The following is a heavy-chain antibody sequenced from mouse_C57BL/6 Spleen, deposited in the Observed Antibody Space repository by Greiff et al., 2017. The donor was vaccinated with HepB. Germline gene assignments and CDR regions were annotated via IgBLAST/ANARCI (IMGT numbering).Heavy chain of an antibody. D-gene: IGHD1-1*01. CDR1: GYAFSSSW. CDR2: IYPGDGDT. Sequence: VQLQQSGPELVKPGASVKISCKASGYAFSSSWMNWVKQRPVKGLEWIGRIYPGDGDTNYNGKFKGKATLTADKSSSTAYMQLSSLTSEDSAVYFCARSLYYYGSSRDYYAMDYWGQGTSVTVSS. CDR3: ARSLYYYGSSRDYYAMDY. J-gene: IGHJ4*01. V-gene: IGHV1-82*01.